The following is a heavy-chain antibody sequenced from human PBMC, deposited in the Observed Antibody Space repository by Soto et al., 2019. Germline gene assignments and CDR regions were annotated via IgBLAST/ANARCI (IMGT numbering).Heavy chain of an antibody. Sequence: PGGSLRLSCVASGFTFSTDTMNGVRQAPGKGLEWVTSISVDGSTQYYADSVKGRFTISRDNSGNTLYLQMNSLTPEDTALYFCARHRGRDSDYHDMFFDCWGQGSQVTVSS. CDR1: GFTFSTDT. V-gene: IGHV3-30-3*01. CDR3: ARHRGRDSDYHDMFFDC. CDR2: ISVDGSTQ. D-gene: IGHD3-22*01. J-gene: IGHJ4*02.